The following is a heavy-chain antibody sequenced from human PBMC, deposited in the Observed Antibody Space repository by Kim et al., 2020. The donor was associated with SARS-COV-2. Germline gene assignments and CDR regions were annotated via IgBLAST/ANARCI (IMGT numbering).Heavy chain of an antibody. J-gene: IGHJ4*02. CDR3: ARHGDSSSWYKSY. V-gene: IGHV3-53*01. CDR1: GFSVSSNR. CDR2: IYSGGST. D-gene: IGHD6-13*01. Sequence: GGSLRLCCAVSGFSVSSNRMQWVRQAPGKGLEWVSLIYSGGSTYYAESVKGRFTISRDMSKNTLYLQMNSLRADDTAVYYCARHGDSSSWYKSYWGQGTLVTVSS.